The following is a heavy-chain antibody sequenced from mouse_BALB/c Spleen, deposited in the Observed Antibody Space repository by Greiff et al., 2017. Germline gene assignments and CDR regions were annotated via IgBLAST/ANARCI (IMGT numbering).Heavy chain of an antibody. V-gene: IGHV5-4*02. J-gene: IGHJ2*01. CDR1: GFTFSDYY. D-gene: IGHD1-2*01. CDR3: ARGLRLHLDY. Sequence: EVQGVESGGGLVKPGGSLKLSCAASGFTFSDYYMHWVRQNPEKRLEWVATISDGGSYTYYQDSVKGRFTISRDNAQNNLYLKMSSLKSEDTAMYYCARGLRLHLDYWGQGTTLTVSS. CDR2: ISDGGSYT.